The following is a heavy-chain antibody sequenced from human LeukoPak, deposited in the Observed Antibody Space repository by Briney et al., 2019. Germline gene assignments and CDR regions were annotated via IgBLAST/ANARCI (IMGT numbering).Heavy chain of an antibody. V-gene: IGHV3-23*01. D-gene: IGHD3-10*01. Sequence: GSLRLSCAASGLTFISYAMSWVRQAPVKGLEWVSAISGSGGITYYADSLKGRFTISKDNAKNTVYLQMNSLRAEDTAVYYCVSLYETYWGRGTLVTVSS. CDR2: ISGSGGIT. J-gene: IGHJ4*02. CDR3: VSLYETY. CDR1: GLTFISYA.